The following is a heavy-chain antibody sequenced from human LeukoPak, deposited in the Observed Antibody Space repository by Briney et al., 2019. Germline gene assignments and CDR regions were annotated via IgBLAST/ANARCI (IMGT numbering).Heavy chain of an antibody. J-gene: IGHJ4*02. CDR2: INHSGST. Sequence: SETLSLTCAVYGGSFSGYYWTWIRQPPGKGLEWIGEINHSGSTNYNPSLKSRVTISVDTSKNQFSLKLSSVTAADTAVYYCARGYYDSSGYYFDYWGQGTLVTVSS. CDR3: ARGYYDSSGYYFDY. V-gene: IGHV4-34*01. CDR1: GGSFSGYY. D-gene: IGHD3-22*01.